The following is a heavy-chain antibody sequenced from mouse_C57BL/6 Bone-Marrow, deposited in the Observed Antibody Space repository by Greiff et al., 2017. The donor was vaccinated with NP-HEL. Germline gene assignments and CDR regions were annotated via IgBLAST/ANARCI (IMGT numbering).Heavy chain of an antibody. CDR2: IYPGDGDT. CDR3: ARGDWDPDLFAY. Sequence: QVQLKESGAELVKPGASVKISCKASGYAFSSYWMNWVKQRPGKGLEWIGQIYPGDGDTNYNGKFKGKATLTADKSSSTAYMQLSSLTSEDSAVYFCARGDWDPDLFAYWGQGTLVTVSA. D-gene: IGHD4-1*01. CDR1: GYAFSSYW. V-gene: IGHV1-80*01. J-gene: IGHJ3*01.